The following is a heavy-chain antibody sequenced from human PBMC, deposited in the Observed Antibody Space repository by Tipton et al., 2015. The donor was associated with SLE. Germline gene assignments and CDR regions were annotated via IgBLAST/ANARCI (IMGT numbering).Heavy chain of an antibody. V-gene: IGHV4-34*01. CDR1: GGSFSGHY. J-gene: IGHJ4*02. CDR3: VYGDWLGLDY. Sequence: TLSLTCAVYGGSFSGHYWSWIRQPPGKGLEWIGEINHSGSTNYNPSLKSRVTISVDTSKNQFSLKLSSVTAADTAVYYCVYGDWLGLDYWGQGTLVTVSS. CDR2: INHSGST. D-gene: IGHD4-17*01.